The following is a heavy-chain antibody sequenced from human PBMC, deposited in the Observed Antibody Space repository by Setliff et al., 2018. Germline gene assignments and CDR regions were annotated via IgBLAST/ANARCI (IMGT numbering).Heavy chain of an antibody. D-gene: IGHD3-3*01. CDR1: GGTFSNYD. CDR2: IIPIFGTT. J-gene: IGHJ3*02. V-gene: IGHV1-69*05. Sequence: GASVKVSCKASGGTFSNYDISWVRQAPGQGLEWMGGIIPIFGTTNYAQRFQGRVTITTDESTSTVYMEVSSVRSEDTVVYFCARDRFYNSWSGTSITAPHDAFDIWGQGTMVTVSS. CDR3: ARDRFYNSWSGTSITAPHDAFDI.